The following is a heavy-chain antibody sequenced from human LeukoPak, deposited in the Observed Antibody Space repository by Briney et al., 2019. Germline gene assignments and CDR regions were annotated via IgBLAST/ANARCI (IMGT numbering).Heavy chain of an antibody. D-gene: IGHD5-18*01. CDR2: ISSSGSTI. Sequence: PGGSLRLSCAASGFTFSSYSMNWVRQAPGKGLEWVSYISSSGSTIYYADSVKGRFTISRDNAKNSLYLQMNSLRAEDTAVYYCARELQLWSLGYYYYGMDVWGQGTTVTVSS. V-gene: IGHV3-48*04. J-gene: IGHJ6*02. CDR1: GFTFSSYS. CDR3: ARELQLWSLGYYYYGMDV.